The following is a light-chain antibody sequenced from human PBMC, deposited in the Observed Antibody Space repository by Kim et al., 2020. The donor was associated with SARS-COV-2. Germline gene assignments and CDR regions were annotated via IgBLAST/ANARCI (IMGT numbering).Light chain of an antibody. CDR1: SSDGGGYNY. J-gene: IGLJ1*01. CDR3: SSYAGSNYV. Sequence: PGQSVTISCTGTSSDGGGYNYVSWYQQHPGKAPKLMIYEVSKRPSGVPDRFSGSKSGNTASLTVSGLQAEDEADYYCSSYAGSNYVFGTGTKVTVL. CDR2: EVS. V-gene: IGLV2-8*01.